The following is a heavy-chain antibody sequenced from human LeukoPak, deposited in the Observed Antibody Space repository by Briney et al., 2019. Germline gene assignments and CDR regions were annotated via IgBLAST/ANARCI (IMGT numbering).Heavy chain of an antibody. CDR3: ARAQYCSSTSCYHNWFDP. CDR2: INPNSGGT. CDR1: GYTFTGYY. J-gene: IGHJ5*02. Sequence: ASVKVSCKASGYTFTGYYMHWVRQAPGQGLEWMGWINPNSGGTNYAQKFQGWVTMTRDTSISTAYMELSRLRSDDTAVYYCARAQYCSSTSCYHNWFDPWGQGTLVTVSS. D-gene: IGHD2-2*01. V-gene: IGHV1-2*04.